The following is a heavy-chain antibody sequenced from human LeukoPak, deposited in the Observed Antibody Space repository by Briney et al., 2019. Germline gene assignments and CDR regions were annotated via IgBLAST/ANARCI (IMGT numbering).Heavy chain of an antibody. Sequence: SETLSLTCAVSGYSISSGYYWGWIRQPPGKGLEWIGSIYHSGSTYYNPSLKSRVTISVDTSKNQFSLKLSSVTAADTAVYYCARRPDPYCSSTSCPQVGAFDIWGRGTMVTVSS. J-gene: IGHJ3*02. CDR3: ARRPDPYCSSTSCPQVGAFDI. CDR2: IYHSGST. D-gene: IGHD2-2*01. V-gene: IGHV4-38-2*01. CDR1: GYSISSGYY.